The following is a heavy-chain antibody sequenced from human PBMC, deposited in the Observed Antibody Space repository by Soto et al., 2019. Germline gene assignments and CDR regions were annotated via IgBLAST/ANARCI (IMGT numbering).Heavy chain of an antibody. CDR2: ISAYNGNT. V-gene: IGHV1-18*01. J-gene: IGHJ6*02. CDR3: ARGLKGDFWSGYYRYYYYGMDV. D-gene: IGHD3-3*01. Sequence: GTSVKLSCKASGYTFTSYCISWLRQAPGQGLEWMGWISAYNGNTNYAQKLQGRVTMTTDTSTSTAYMELRSLRSDDTAVYYCARGLKGDFWSGYYRYYYYGMDVWGQGTTVTVSS. CDR1: GYTFTSYC.